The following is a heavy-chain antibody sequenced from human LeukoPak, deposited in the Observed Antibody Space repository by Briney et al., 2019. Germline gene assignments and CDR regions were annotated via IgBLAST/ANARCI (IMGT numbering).Heavy chain of an antibody. J-gene: IGHJ6*03. D-gene: IGHD6-25*01. V-gene: IGHV3-48*03. CDR3: ARDGTPNYSSGWVYMDV. CDR2: IGSSDSTT. Sequence: RGSLRLSCAASGFTFSSYEMDWVRQAPGKGLEWLSYIGSSDSTTHYADSVKGRFTISRDNAKNSLYLQMNSLRVEDTAVYYCARDGTPNYSSGWVYMDVWGEGTTVTISS. CDR1: GFTFSSYE.